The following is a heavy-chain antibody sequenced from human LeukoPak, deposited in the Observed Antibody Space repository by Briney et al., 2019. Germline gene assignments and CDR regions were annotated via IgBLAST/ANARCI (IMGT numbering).Heavy chain of an antibody. CDR3: ARESYYYGSGSYFPHYYYYYYYMDV. CDR1: GFTFDDYG. CDR2: INWNGGST. Sequence: GWSLRLSCAASGFTFDDYGMSWVRQAPGKGLEWVSGINWNGGSTGYADSVKGRFTISRDNAKNSLYLQMNSLRAEDTALYYCARESYYYGSGSYFPHYYYYYYYMDVWGKGTTVTVSS. V-gene: IGHV3-20*04. J-gene: IGHJ6*03. D-gene: IGHD3-10*01.